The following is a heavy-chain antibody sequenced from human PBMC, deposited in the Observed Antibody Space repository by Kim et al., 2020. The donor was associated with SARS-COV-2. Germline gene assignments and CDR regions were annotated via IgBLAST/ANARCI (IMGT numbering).Heavy chain of an antibody. CDR3: ARGGGRQQLVRRWFDP. D-gene: IGHD6-13*01. Sequence: SLKSRVTISVDTSKNQFSLKLSSVTAADTAVYYCARGGGRQQLVRRWFDPWGQGTLVTVSS. V-gene: IGHV4-34*01. J-gene: IGHJ5*02.